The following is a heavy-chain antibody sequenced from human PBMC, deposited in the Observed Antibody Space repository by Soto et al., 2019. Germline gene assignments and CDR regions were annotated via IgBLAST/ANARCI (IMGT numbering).Heavy chain of an antibody. J-gene: IGHJ4*02. Sequence: QVQLQQWGAGLLKPSETLSLTCAVYGGSFSGYYWSWIRQPPGKGLEWIGEINHSGSTNYNPSLKSRVTISADTSKNQFSLKLSSVTAADTAVYYCALLRGWLGEFDYWGQGTLVTVSS. CDR1: GGSFSGYY. CDR3: ALLRGWLGEFDY. CDR2: INHSGST. V-gene: IGHV4-34*01. D-gene: IGHD6-19*01.